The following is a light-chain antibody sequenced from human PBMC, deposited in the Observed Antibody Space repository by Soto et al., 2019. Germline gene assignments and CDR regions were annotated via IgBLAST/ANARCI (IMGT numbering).Light chain of an antibody. CDR2: DAS. Sequence: EIVWTQSPATLSLSPGERATLSCRASQSVSSYLAWYQQKPGQAPRLLIYDASNRATGIPARFSGSGSVTDFTLTIGSLEPEDVAVYYCQQRSNWPPLTYGGGTKVEIK. J-gene: IGKJ4*01. V-gene: IGKV3-11*01. CDR3: QQRSNWPPLT. CDR1: QSVSSY.